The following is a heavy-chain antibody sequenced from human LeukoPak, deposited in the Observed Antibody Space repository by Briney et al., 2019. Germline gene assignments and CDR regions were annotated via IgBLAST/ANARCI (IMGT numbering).Heavy chain of an antibody. CDR1: GGSISSGSYY. CDR3: ARDSGIQLCDY. V-gene: IGHV4-61*02. D-gene: IGHD5-18*01. CDR2: IYTSGST. J-gene: IGHJ4*02. Sequence: SETLSLTCTVFGGSISSGSYYWSWIRQPAGKGLEWIGRIYTSGSTNYNPSLKSRVTISVDTSKNQFSLKLSSVTAADTAVYYCARDSGIQLCDYWGQGTLVTVSS.